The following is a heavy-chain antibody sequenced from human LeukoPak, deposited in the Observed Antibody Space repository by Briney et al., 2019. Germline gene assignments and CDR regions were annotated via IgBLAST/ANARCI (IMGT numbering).Heavy chain of an antibody. J-gene: IGHJ5*02. D-gene: IGHD2-2*01. CDR3: ARVVVVPAPGGAFDP. CDR2: ISSSSSYI. V-gene: IGHV3-21*01. Sequence: PGGSLRLSCAASGFTFSSYSMNWVRQAPGKGLEWVSSISSSSSYIYYADSVKGRFTISRDNAKNSLYLQMNSLRAEDTAVYYCARVVVVPAPGGAFDPWGQGTLVTVSS. CDR1: GFTFSSYS.